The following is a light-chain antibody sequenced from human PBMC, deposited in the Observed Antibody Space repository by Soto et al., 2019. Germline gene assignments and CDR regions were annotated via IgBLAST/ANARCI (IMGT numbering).Light chain of an antibody. CDR3: LQFTSSPPPFT. CDR1: QSVSSRN. J-gene: IGKJ2*01. V-gene: IGKV3-20*01. CDR2: GAS. Sequence: ESMLTQSPGTLSLSPGERATLSCRASQSVSSRNVAWYQQKPGQAPRLLIYGASIRATGIPDRFSGSGSGTDFTLTIGRLEPEDFAVYFCLQFTSSPPPFTFGQGTKLEI.